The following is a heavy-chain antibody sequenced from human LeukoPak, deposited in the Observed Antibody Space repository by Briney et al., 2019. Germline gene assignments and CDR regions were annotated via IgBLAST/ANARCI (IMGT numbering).Heavy chain of an antibody. CDR1: GFTFSNAW. J-gene: IGHJ4*02. V-gene: IGHV3-48*04. D-gene: IGHD1-26*01. CDR2: ISSSSSTI. Sequence: PGGSLRLSCAASGFTFSNAWMSWVRQAPGKGLEWVSYISSSSSTIYYADSVKGRFTISRDNAKNSLYLQMNSLRAEDTAVYYCARDMGNRGSYYLFDYWGQGTLVTVSS. CDR3: ARDMGNRGSYYLFDY.